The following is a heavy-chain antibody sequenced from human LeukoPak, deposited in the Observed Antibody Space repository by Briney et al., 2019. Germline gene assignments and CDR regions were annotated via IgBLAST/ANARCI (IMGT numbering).Heavy chain of an antibody. D-gene: IGHD2-2*01. J-gene: IGHJ6*04. Sequence: ASVKVSCKASGHTFTSYAMHWVRQAPGQRLEWMGWINAGNGNTKYSQKFQGRVTITRDTSASTAYMELSSLRSEDTAVYYCARDIVVVPAVQEDGMDVWGKGTTVTVSS. CDR1: GHTFTSYA. CDR3: ARDIVVVPAVQEDGMDV. CDR2: INAGNGNT. V-gene: IGHV1-3*01.